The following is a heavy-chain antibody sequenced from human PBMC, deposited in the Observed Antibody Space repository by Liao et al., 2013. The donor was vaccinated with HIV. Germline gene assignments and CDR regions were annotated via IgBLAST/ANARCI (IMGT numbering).Heavy chain of an antibody. CDR1: GGSISSASYY. CDR3: ATVGYYDFWSGYYNPGY. D-gene: IGHD3-3*01. CDR2: IYSSGST. Sequence: QVQLQESGPGLVKPSQTLSLTCTVSGGSISSASYYWSWIRQPAGKGLEWIGRIYSSGSTYYNPSLKSRVTISVDTSKNQFSLKLSSVTAADTAVYYCATVGYYDFWSGYYNPGYWGQGTLVTVSS. V-gene: IGHV4-61*02. J-gene: IGHJ4*02.